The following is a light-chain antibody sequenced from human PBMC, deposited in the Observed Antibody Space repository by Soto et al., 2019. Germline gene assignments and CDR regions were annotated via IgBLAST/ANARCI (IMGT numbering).Light chain of an antibody. J-gene: IGKJ1*01. Sequence: DIQMTQSPSSLSASVGDRITITCRASQSISRYLNWYQHKPGKAPKLLINAASSLERGVPSRFSGGGSGTDFTLNISSLQPDDFATYYCQHYNSYSEAFGQGTKVELK. CDR1: QSISRY. CDR2: AAS. CDR3: QHYNSYSEA. V-gene: IGKV1-39*01.